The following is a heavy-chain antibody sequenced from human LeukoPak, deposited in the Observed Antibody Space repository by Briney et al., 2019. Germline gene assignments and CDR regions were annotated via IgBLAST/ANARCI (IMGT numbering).Heavy chain of an antibody. J-gene: IGHJ6*02. V-gene: IGHV1-46*01. D-gene: IGHD6-13*01. CDR1: GYTFTSYY. CDR3: ARDVAAAGTPYYYYGMDV. Sequence: ASVKVSCKASGYTFTSYYMHWVRQAPGQGLEWMGIINPSGGSTSYAQKFQGRVTMTRDTSTSTVYMELSSLRSEDTAVYYCARDVAAAGTPYYYYGMDVWGQGTTVTVSS. CDR2: INPSGGST.